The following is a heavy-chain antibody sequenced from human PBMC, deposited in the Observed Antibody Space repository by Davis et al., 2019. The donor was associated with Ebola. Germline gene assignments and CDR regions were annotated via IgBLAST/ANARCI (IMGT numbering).Heavy chain of an antibody. J-gene: IGHJ4*02. CDR1: GFTFSSSW. CDR2: IKADGSAK. CDR3: ATWGGSDY. D-gene: IGHD6-25*01. V-gene: IGHV3-7*03. Sequence: GGSLRLSCAASGFTFSSSWMTWVRQAPEKGLEWVATIKADGSAKYYVDSVKGRFTISRDNSKNTLYLQMNSLRAEDTAVYYCATWGGSDYWGQGTLVTVSS.